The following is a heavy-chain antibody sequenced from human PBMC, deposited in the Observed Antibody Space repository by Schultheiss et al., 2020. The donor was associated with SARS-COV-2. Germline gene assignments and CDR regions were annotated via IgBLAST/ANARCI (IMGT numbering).Heavy chain of an antibody. V-gene: IGHV4-34*01. CDR1: GGSFSGYS. Sequence: SETLSLTCAVSGGSFSGYSWSWIRQPPGKGLEWIGEINHRGTTNYNPSLRSRVTISVDTSKNQFSLKLNSVTAADTAVYYCARSHRRGWFDPWGQGTLVTVSS. J-gene: IGHJ5*02. D-gene: IGHD3-10*01. CDR2: INHRGTT. CDR3: ARSHRRGWFDP.